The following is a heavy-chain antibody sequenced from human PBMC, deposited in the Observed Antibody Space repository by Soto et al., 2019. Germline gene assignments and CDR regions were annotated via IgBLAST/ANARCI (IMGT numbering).Heavy chain of an antibody. V-gene: IGHV3-23*01. CDR2: ISGSGGST. J-gene: IGHJ4*02. Sequence: AGSLRLSCAASGFTFSIYVMSGARQATGKGLEWVSAISGSGGSTYYADSVKGRFTISRDNSKNTLYLQMNSLRAEDTAVYYCVLWPPYYFDYWGQGTLVTVSS. CDR3: VLWPPYYFDY. D-gene: IGHD3-10*01. CDR1: GFTFSIYV.